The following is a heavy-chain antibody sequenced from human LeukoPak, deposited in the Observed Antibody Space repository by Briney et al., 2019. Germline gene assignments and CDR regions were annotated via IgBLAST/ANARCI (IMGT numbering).Heavy chain of an antibody. CDR3: ARHMATPGTRGFDS. Sequence: SGTLSLTYAVSGGSISSANWWSWVRQPPGKGLEWIGEIYLGGKTNYNPSLKSRVTISIDTSKNQFSLKLISVTAADTALYYCARHMATPGTRGFDSWGQGTLVTVSS. J-gene: IGHJ4*02. CDR1: GGSISSANW. D-gene: IGHD5-24*01. CDR2: IYLGGKT. V-gene: IGHV4-4*02.